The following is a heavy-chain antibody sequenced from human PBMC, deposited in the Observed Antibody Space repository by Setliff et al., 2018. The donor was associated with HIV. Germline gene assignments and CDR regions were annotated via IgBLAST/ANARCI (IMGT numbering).Heavy chain of an antibody. Sequence: ASVKVSCKASGYTFTSYGISWVRQAPGQGLEWMGWISPYNGNTNYVQKLQGRVTITTDTSTSTAYMELRSLRSDDTAVYYCARQLSNSLESWGQGTPVTVSS. CDR1: GYTFTSYG. CDR2: ISPYNGNT. J-gene: IGHJ4*02. CDR3: ARQLSNSLES. V-gene: IGHV1-18*01. D-gene: IGHD1-1*01.